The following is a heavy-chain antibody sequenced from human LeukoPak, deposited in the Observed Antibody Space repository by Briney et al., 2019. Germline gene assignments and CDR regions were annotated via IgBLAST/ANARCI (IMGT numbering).Heavy chain of an antibody. CDR1: NGSISSGAHY. V-gene: IGHV4-30-2*05. J-gene: IGHJ4*02. D-gene: IGHD3-22*01. CDR3: ARDRGDSSGNYFDY. CDR2: IYHSGST. Sequence: SETLSLTCSVSNGSISSGAHYWSWIRQPPGKGLEWIGFIYHSGSTYYNPSLKSRVTISVDTSKNQFSLKLSSVTAADTAVYYCARDRGDSSGNYFDYWGQGTLVTVSS.